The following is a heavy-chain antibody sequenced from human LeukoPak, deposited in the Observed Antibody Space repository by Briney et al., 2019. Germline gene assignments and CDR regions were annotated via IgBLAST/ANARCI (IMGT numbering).Heavy chain of an antibody. CDR1: GFTFSDYY. Sequence: NPGGSLRLSCAASGFTFSDYYMSWIRQAPGKGLEWVSYISSGGSSTYYADSVKGRFTISRDNAKNSLHLQMNSLRAGDTAVYYCARGHWYTDYWGQGTLVTVSS. CDR3: ARGHWYTDY. V-gene: IGHV3-11*04. J-gene: IGHJ4*02. CDR2: ISSGGSST. D-gene: IGHD1-14*01.